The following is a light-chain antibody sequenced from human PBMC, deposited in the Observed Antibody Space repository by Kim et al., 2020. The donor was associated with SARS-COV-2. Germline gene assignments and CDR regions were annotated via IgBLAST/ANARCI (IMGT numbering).Light chain of an antibody. Sequence: SVSPGQTASITCSGDKLGDKYACWYQQKPGQSPVLVSEQDSKRPSGIPERFAGSNAGNTATLTISGTQAMDEADYDGQAWDSSTVVFGGGTKLTV. CDR3: QAWDSSTVV. CDR2: QDS. J-gene: IGLJ2*01. CDR1: KLGDKY. V-gene: IGLV3-1*01.